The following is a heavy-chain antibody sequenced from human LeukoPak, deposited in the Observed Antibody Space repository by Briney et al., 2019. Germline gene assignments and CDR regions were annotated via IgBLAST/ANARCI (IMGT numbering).Heavy chain of an antibody. V-gene: IGHV1-58*02. Sequence: TSVKVSCKASGFTFTSSAMQWVRQARGQRLEWIGWIVVGSGNTNYAQKFQERVTITRDMSTSTAYMELSSLRSEDTAVYYCAADHEGALRDYYYHGMDVWGQGTTVTVSS. CDR1: GFTFTSSA. CDR2: IVVGSGNT. J-gene: IGHJ6*02. D-gene: IGHD1-26*01. CDR3: AADHEGALRDYYYHGMDV.